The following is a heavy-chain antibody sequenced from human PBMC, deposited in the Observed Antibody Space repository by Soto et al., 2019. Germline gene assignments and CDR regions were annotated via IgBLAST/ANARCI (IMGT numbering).Heavy chain of an antibody. Sequence: ASVKVSCKASGYTFTSYAMHWVRQAPGERLEWMGWINAGNGNTKYSQKFQGRVTITRDTSMSTAYMELSSLRSEDTAVYYCARDGNDFWSGYYTGIWKYYYYYYMDVWGKGTTVTVSS. CDR1: GYTFTSYA. V-gene: IGHV1-3*01. J-gene: IGHJ6*03. D-gene: IGHD3-3*01. CDR3: ARDGNDFWSGYYTGIWKYYYYYYMDV. CDR2: INAGNGNT.